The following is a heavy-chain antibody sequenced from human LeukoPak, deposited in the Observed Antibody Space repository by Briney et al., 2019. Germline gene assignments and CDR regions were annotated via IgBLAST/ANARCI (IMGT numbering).Heavy chain of an antibody. J-gene: IGHJ4*02. Sequence: SETLSLTCTVSGGSISSGGYYWSWIRQHPGTGLEWIGYIYYSGSTYYNPSLKSRVTISVDTSKNQFSLKLSSVTAADTAVYYCASQYYYGSGHYFDYWGQGTLVTVSS. D-gene: IGHD3-10*01. CDR1: GGSISSGGYY. CDR2: IYYSGST. V-gene: IGHV4-31*03. CDR3: ASQYYYGSGHYFDY.